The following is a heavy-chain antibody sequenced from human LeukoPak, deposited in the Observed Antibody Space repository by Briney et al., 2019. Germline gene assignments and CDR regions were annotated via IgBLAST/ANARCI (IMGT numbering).Heavy chain of an antibody. J-gene: IGHJ3*02. CDR2: ISGSGDRT. CDR3: AKRMAPLGGPFDI. V-gene: IGHV3-23*01. D-gene: IGHD5-24*01. Sequence: PGGSLRLSCAASGFTFNTYHMSWVRQAPGKGLEWVSVISGSGDRTYYADSVKGRCTISRDNSKNTLFLQVDRLRAEDTAVYYCAKRMAPLGGPFDIWGQGTMLTVSS. CDR1: GFTFNTYH.